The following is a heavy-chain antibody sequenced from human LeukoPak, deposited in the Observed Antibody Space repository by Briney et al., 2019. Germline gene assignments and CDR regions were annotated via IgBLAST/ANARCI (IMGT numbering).Heavy chain of an antibody. CDR1: GYTFTSYY. D-gene: IGHD4-17*01. CDR2: INPSGGST. Sequence: ASVKVSCKAFGYTFTSYYMHWVRQAPGQGLEWMGIINPSGGSTSYAQKFQGRVTMTRDMSTSTVYMELSSLRSEDTAVYYCARELDDYGDHDAFDIWGQGTMVTVSS. J-gene: IGHJ3*02. V-gene: IGHV1-46*01. CDR3: ARELDDYGDHDAFDI.